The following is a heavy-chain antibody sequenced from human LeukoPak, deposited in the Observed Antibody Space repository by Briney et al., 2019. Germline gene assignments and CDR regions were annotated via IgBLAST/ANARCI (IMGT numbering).Heavy chain of an antibody. CDR3: ARDRSGYGSGSYYPIGHYFDY. CDR2: ISAYNGNT. V-gene: IGHV1-18*04. Sequence: ASVKVSCKASGYTFTSYGISWARQAPGQGLEWMGWISAYNGNTNYAQKLQGRVTMTTDTSTSTAYMELRSLRSDDTAVYYCARDRSGYGSGSYYPIGHYFDYWGQGTLVTVSS. J-gene: IGHJ4*02. CDR1: GYTFTSYG. D-gene: IGHD3-10*01.